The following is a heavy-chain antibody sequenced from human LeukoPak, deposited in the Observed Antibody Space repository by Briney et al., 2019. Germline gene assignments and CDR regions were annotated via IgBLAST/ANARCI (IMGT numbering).Heavy chain of an antibody. D-gene: IGHD3-22*01. CDR2: ISSGSSTI. V-gene: IGHV3-48*01. CDR3: ARGPHSRLYDSSGYYPY. J-gene: IGHJ4*02. CDR1: GFIFSSYS. Sequence: QTGGSLRLSCAASGFIFSSYSMNWVRQAPGKGLEWVSYISSGSSTIYYADSVKGRFTVSRDNAKNSLYLQMKSLRAEDTAIYYCARGPHSRLYDSSGYYPYWGQGTLVTVSS.